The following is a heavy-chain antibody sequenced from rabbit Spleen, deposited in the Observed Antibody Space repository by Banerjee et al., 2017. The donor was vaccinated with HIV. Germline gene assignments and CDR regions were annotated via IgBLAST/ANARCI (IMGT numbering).Heavy chain of an antibody. CDR1: GFDFTSYY. D-gene: IGHD2-1*01. CDR3: ARDSDGDGKYVDQLDL. V-gene: IGHV1S40*01. J-gene: IGHJ3*01. CDR2: VDVGSSGFT. Sequence: QSLEESGGGLVQPGGSLKLSCKASGFDFTSYYMSWVRQAPGKGLEWIGCVDVGSSGFTYFANWAKGRFTISKTSSTTVTLQMTSLTAADTATYFCARDSDGDGKYVDQLDLWGQGTLVTVS.